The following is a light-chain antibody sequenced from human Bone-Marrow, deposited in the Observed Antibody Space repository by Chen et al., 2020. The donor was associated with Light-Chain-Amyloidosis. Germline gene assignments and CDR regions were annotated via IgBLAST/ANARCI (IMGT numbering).Light chain of an antibody. CDR3: KQLNRYPPYA. CDR1: QGISSY. J-gene: IGKJ2*01. CDR2: AAS. Sequence: DIQLTQSPSFLSASVGDRVTITCRASQGISSYLAWYQQKPGKAPKRLIYAASTLQSGVPSRFSGSGSATGFTLTSSSLQPQDFATYYCKQLNRYPPYAVGQGTKLEIK. V-gene: IGKV1-9*01.